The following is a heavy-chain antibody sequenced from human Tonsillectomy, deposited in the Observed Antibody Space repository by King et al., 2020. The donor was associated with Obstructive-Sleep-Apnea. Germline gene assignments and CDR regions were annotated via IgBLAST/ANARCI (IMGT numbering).Heavy chain of an antibody. Sequence: GQLVESGGGLAQPGRSLRLSCATSGFSFDDYAMHWVRQAPGKGLEWVSGINWNSGSIGYADSVKGRFTISRDNAENSLYLQMNSLRPEDTALYYCVKDRAGGIWGQGKMVTVSS. J-gene: IGHJ3*02. CDR2: INWNSGSI. D-gene: IGHD3-16*01. V-gene: IGHV3-9*01. CDR3: VKDRAGGI. CDR1: GFSFDDYA.